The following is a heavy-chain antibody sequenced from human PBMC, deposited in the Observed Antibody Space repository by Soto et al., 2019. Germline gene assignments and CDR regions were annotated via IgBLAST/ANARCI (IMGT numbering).Heavy chain of an antibody. CDR3: AGDAGSSGYYYGSFDY. CDR2: IYYSGST. D-gene: IGHD3-22*01. J-gene: IGHJ4*02. CDR1: GGSISSGGYY. V-gene: IGHV4-31*03. Sequence: QVQLQESGPGLVKPSQTLSLTCTVSGGSISSGGYYWSWIRQHPGKGLEWIGCIYYSGSTYYNPSLKSRVTISVDTSHNQFSLKLSSAIAADTAVYYCAGDAGSSGYYYGSFDYWGQGTLVTVSS.